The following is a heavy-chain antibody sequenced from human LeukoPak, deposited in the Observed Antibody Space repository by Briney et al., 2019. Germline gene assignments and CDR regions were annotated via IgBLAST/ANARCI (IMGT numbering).Heavy chain of an antibody. CDR3: AKGGYGSGSQGFIDY. D-gene: IGHD3-10*01. CDR1: GYTFTSYY. CDR2: INPSGGST. V-gene: IGHV1-46*01. J-gene: IGHJ4*02. Sequence: ASVKVSCKASGYTFTSYYMHWVRQAPGQGLEWMGIINPSGGSTSYAQKFQGRVTMTRDMSTSTVYMELSSLRSEDTAVYYCAKGGYGSGSQGFIDYWGQGTLVTVSS.